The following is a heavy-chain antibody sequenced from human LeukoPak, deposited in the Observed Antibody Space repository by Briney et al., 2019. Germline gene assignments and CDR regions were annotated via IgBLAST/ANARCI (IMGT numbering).Heavy chain of an antibody. CDR2: ISSGADS. CDR1: GFTFDRYA. J-gene: IGHJ4*02. V-gene: IGHV3-23*01. D-gene: IGHD3-16*01. CDR3: ATDRAWGGFDN. Sequence: GGSLRLSCAASGFTFDRYAMTWVRQAPGKGLEWISLISSGADSYYTDSVRGRFTVSRDNAKNTLDLQMSSLRVEDTAVYYCATDRAWGGFDNWGQGTLVTVSS.